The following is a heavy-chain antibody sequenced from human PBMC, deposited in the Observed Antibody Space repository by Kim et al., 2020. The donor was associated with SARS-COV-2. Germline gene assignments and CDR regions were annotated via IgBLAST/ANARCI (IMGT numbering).Heavy chain of an antibody. Sequence: GGSLRLSCAASGFTFSSYAMSWVRQAPGKGLEWVAAICDGGGNKYYADSVKGRFTISKDNSKNTLYLQMNSLRAEDTAVYYCAKGRPRISRMVVVSRTVSDDFDIWGQGTMVTVSS. D-gene: IGHD3-22*01. J-gene: IGHJ3*02. V-gene: IGHV3-23*01. CDR2: ICDGGGNK. CDR1: GFTFSSYA. CDR3: AKGRPRISRMVVVSRTVSDDFDI.